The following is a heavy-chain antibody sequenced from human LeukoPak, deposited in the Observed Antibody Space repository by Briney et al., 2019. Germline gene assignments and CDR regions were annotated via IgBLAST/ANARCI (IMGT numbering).Heavy chain of an antibody. CDR1: IDSFSNYH. CDR2: VNESGGT. CDR3: ARGQGATVPQVGRNWFDP. Sequence: SETLSLTCAVYIDSFSNYHWNWIRQTPAKGKEWIGEVNESGGTNISTSLRSRVILSVDTSKNQFSLKFSSVTVADTAIYYCARGQGATVPQVGRNWFDPWGQGTRVTVSS. V-gene: IGHV4-34*01. J-gene: IGHJ5*02. D-gene: IGHD1-26*01.